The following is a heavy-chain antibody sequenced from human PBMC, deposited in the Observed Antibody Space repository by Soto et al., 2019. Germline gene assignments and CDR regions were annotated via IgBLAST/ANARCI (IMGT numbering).Heavy chain of an antibody. CDR3: AKGLLAIVGTTLPRDAFNI. Sequence: SCKASGFSFTTYVMHWVRQAPGKGLEWVAVISHDGSYKYYGDAVKGRFTISRDTSKNAVYLEMNSLRPEDTAVYYCAKGLLAIVGTTLPRDAFNIWGQGTMVTVSS. V-gene: IGHV3-30*18. CDR1: GFSFTTYV. CDR2: ISHDGSYK. D-gene: IGHD1-26*01. J-gene: IGHJ3*02.